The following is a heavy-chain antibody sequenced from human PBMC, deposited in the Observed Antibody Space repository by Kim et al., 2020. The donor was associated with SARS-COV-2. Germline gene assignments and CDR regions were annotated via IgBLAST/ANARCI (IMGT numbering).Heavy chain of an antibody. J-gene: IGHJ4*02. D-gene: IGHD3-9*01. CDR3: ARRAYYDILTGYIDY. V-gene: IGHV3-30*07. Sequence: DSVKGRFTISRDNSKNTLYLQMNSLRAEDTAVYYCARRAYYDILTGYIDYWGQGTLVTVSS.